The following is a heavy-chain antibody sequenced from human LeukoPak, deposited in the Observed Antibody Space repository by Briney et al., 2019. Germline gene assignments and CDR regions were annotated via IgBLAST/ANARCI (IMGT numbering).Heavy chain of an antibody. Sequence: SETLSLTCTVSGGSISSTNYYWGWIRQPPGRGLEWIGSVYYSGSTYSNPSLKSRVTVSVDTSKNQFSLKLSSVTAAETAVYYCARLYYDSRGYYWFDPWSQGTLVTVSS. V-gene: IGHV4-39*01. CDR1: GGSISSTNYY. CDR2: VYYSGST. J-gene: IGHJ5*02. CDR3: ARLYYDSRGYYWFDP. D-gene: IGHD3-22*01.